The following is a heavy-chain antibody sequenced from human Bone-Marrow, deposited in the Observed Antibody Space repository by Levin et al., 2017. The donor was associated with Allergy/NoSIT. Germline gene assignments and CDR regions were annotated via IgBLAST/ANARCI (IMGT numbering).Heavy chain of an antibody. CDR3: ARGERASGSYYNY. J-gene: IGHJ4*02. Sequence: GGSLRLSCAASGFTFSSYWMYWVRQAPGKGLVWVSRINSDESSTSYADSVKGRFTISRDNAKNTLYLQMNSLRAEDTAVYYCARGERASGSYYNYWGQGTLVTVSS. D-gene: IGHD3-10*01. CDR1: GFTFSSYW. V-gene: IGHV3-74*01. CDR2: INSDESST.